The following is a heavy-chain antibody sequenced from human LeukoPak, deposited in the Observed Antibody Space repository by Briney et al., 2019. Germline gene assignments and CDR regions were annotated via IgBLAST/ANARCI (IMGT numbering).Heavy chain of an antibody. V-gene: IGHV3-74*03. CDR3: VRSDWFDP. Sequence: GGSLRLSCVASGFTLGSNWMHWVRQAPGKGLEWVSRIKNDGSRTTYADSVKGRFTISRDNARNTLYLQMSSLRAEDTAVYYCVRSDWFDPWGQGTLVTVSS. CDR2: IKNDGSRT. J-gene: IGHJ5*02. CDR1: GFTLGSNW.